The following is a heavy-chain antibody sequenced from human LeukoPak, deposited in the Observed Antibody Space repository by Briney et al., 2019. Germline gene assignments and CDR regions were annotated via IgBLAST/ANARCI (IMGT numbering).Heavy chain of an antibody. D-gene: IGHD4-23*01. Sequence: GGSLRLSCEASGFTFSAYAMTWVRQAPGKGLEWVSSIGSDNKPHYSESVKGWFAISKDNSKNTLYLQMNSLRAEDTAVYYCARDGGYGGNPNDAFDMWGQGTMVTVSS. CDR3: ARDGGYGGNPNDAFDM. CDR2: IGSDNKP. V-gene: IGHV3-23*01. J-gene: IGHJ3*02. CDR1: GFTFSAYA.